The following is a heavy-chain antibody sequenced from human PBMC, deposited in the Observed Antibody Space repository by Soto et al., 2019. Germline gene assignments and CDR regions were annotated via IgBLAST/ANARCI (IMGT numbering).Heavy chain of an antibody. J-gene: IGHJ6*02. CDR2: IIPIFGTA. Sequence: SVKVSCKASGGTFSSYAISWVRQAPGQGLEWMGGIIPIFGTANYAQKFQGRVTITADESTSTAYMELSSLRSEDTAVYYCASLILRRYYYDSSGYSPGVWGQGTTVTVSS. D-gene: IGHD3-22*01. CDR3: ASLILRRYYYDSSGYSPGV. V-gene: IGHV1-69*13. CDR1: GGTFSSYA.